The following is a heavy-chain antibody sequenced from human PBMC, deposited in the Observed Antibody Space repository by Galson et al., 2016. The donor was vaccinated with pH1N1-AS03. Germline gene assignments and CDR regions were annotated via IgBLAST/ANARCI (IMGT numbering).Heavy chain of an antibody. CDR2: IMPIFGTT. Sequence: SVKVSCKASGGPFRSYAISWVRQAPGQGLEWMGGIMPIFGTTNYAQKFQGRVTVTADESTTTAYMELSSLRSEDTAVYYCARDSYRGFDPWGQGTLVTVSS. J-gene: IGHJ5*02. D-gene: IGHD3-16*02. V-gene: IGHV1-69*13. CDR3: ARDSYRGFDP. CDR1: GGPFRSYA.